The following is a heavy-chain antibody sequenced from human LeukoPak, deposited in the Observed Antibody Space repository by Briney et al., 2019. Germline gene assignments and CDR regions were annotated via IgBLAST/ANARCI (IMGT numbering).Heavy chain of an antibody. Sequence: GGSLRLSCAASGFTFSSYTMNWVRQAPGKGLEWVSSISSSSSYIYYADSVKGRFTISRDNAKNSLYLQMNSLRAEDTAVYYCARGAGSSSSYYFEYWGLGTLVTVSS. D-gene: IGHD6-13*01. V-gene: IGHV3-21*01. CDR1: GFTFSSYT. J-gene: IGHJ4*02. CDR3: ARGAGSSSSYYFEY. CDR2: ISSSSSYI.